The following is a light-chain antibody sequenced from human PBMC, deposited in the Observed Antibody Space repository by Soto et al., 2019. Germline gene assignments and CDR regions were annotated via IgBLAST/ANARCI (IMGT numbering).Light chain of an antibody. Sequence: EIVMTQSPATLSVSPGERATLSCRASQSISSNLAWYQHKPGQAPRLLIFDTSTRAAGIPARFSGSGSGTDFTLTISSLQPEDFATYYCQQVNVYPSTFGGGTKVDIK. CDR2: DTS. CDR3: QQVNVYPST. J-gene: IGKJ4*01. CDR1: QSISSN. V-gene: IGKV3-15*01.